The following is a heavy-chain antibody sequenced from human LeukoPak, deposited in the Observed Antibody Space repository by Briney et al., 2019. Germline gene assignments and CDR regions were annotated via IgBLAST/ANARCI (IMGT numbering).Heavy chain of an antibody. Sequence: PGGSLRLSCAASGFTFSNYGMSWVRQAPGKGLEWVSAISDTGGSTYYTDSVKGRFTISRDNSKNTLYLQMKSLRVEDTAVYYCAKSPLDYCSGSTCYFYSDYWGQGTLVTVSS. CDR1: GFTFSNYG. D-gene: IGHD2-15*01. V-gene: IGHV3-23*01. J-gene: IGHJ4*02. CDR3: AKSPLDYCSGSTCYFYSDY. CDR2: ISDTGGST.